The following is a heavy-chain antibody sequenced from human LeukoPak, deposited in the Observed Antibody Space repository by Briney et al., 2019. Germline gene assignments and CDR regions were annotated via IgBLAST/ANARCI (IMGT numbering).Heavy chain of an antibody. J-gene: IGHJ4*02. V-gene: IGHV3-30-3*01. D-gene: IGHD3-10*01. Sequence: GGSLRLSCAASGFTFSSYAMHWVRQAPGKGLEWVAVISYDGSNKYYADSVKGRFTISRDNAKNSLYLQMNSLRAEDTAVYYCARGFNYYGSGSYWWGQGTLVTVSS. CDR2: ISYDGSNK. CDR3: ARGFNYYGSGSYW. CDR1: GFTFSSYA.